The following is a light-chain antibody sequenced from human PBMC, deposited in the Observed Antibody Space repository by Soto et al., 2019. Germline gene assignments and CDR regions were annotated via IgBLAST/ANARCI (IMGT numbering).Light chain of an antibody. Sequence: DIQLTQSPSFLSASVGDTVTITCRASQDMGTYLAWYQQKSGKAPKLLIHSASTLQGGVPSRFSGSGAGTEFTLTISSLQPVDFAVYHCQQLFRYPITFGQGTRLEI. CDR3: QQLFRYPIT. CDR1: QDMGTY. J-gene: IGKJ5*01. V-gene: IGKV1-9*01. CDR2: SAS.